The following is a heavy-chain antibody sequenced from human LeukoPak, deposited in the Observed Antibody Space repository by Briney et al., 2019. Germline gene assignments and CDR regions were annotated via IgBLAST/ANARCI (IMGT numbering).Heavy chain of an antibody. CDR3: ARVRYSYGLLFDY. CDR1: GGSISSYY. V-gene: IGHV4-59*01. J-gene: IGHJ4*02. D-gene: IGHD5-18*01. Sequence: SESLSLTCTVSGGSISSYYWSWIRQPPGKGLEWIGYIYYSGSTNYNPSLKSRVTISVDTSKNQFSLKLSSVTAADTAVYYCARVRYSYGLLFDYWGQGTLVTVSS. CDR2: IYYSGST.